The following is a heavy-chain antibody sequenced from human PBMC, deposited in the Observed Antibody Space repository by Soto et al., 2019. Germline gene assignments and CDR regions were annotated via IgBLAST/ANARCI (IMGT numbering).Heavy chain of an antibody. CDR3: TRHDYGGKTY. Sequence: GGSLRLSCAASGFTLSGSALHWVSQASGKGLEWVGRIRSKANSYATAYAASVKGRFTISRDDSKNTAYLQMNSLKTEDTDVYYCTRHDYGGKTYWGQGTRVTVSS. J-gene: IGHJ4*02. CDR1: GFTLSGSA. V-gene: IGHV3-73*01. D-gene: IGHD4-17*01. CDR2: IRSKANSYAT.